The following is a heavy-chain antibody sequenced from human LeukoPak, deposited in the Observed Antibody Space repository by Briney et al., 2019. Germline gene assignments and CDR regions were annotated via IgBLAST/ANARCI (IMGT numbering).Heavy chain of an antibody. J-gene: IGHJ4*02. V-gene: IGHV5-10-1*01. Sequence: EESLKISCKGSAYSFTSYWISWVRQMPGKGLEWMGRIDPSDSYTNYSPSFQGRVTISADKSISTAYLQWASLKASDTAMYYCASLEMATDYWGQGTLVTVSS. CDR1: AYSFTSYW. CDR3: ASLEMATDY. D-gene: IGHD5-24*01. CDR2: IDPSDSYT.